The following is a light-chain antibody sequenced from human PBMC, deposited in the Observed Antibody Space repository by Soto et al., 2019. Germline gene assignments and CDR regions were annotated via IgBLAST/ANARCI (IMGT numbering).Light chain of an antibody. J-gene: IGLJ2*01. V-gene: IGLV2-23*01. CDR1: SSDVGSYNL. CDR2: DDS. Sequence: QSGLTQPASVSGSPGQSITISCTGTSSDVGSYNLVSWYQQHPGKAPKLMIYDDSKRPSGVSNRFSGSTSGNTASLTISGLQAEDEADYYCCTYAGSSTLVLGGGTKLTVL. CDR3: CTYAGSSTLV.